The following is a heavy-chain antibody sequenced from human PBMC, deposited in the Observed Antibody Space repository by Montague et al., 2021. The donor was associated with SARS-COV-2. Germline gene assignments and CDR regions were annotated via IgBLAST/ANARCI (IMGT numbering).Heavy chain of an antibody. CDR3: ARKGSGRSDLAY. CDR1: CGSIRTHNW. CDR2: LYHTEST. Sequence: SETLSLTCSISCGSIRTHNWRTCVRPPVTRHLVCGGVLYHTESTKYKPSLKSRVSMSVDKSWNQFSLRLTSVTAADTAIYYCARKGSGRSDLAYWGQGTLVTVS. V-gene: IGHV4-4*02. D-gene: IGHD1-26*01. J-gene: IGHJ4*02.